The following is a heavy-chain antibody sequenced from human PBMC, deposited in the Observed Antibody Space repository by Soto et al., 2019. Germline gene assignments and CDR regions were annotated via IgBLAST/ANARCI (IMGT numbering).Heavy chain of an antibody. V-gene: IGHV4-39*01. D-gene: IGHD6-6*01. CDR1: GGSISSSSYY. J-gene: IGHJ4*02. Sequence: QLQLQESGPGLVKPSETLSLTCTVSGGSISSSSYYWGWIRQPPGKGLEWVGRMYYSGSTYYNPSLKSRVTMSVDTSKNQFSLKLSSVTAADTAVYYCARIAYSSSSFDYWGQGTLVTVSS. CDR2: MYYSGST. CDR3: ARIAYSSSSFDY.